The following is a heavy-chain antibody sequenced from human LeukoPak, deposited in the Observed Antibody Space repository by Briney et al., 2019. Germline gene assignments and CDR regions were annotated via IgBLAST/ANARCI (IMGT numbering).Heavy chain of an antibody. D-gene: IGHD3-22*01. V-gene: IGHV3-7*01. J-gene: IGHJ3*02. CDR2: IRQDGSET. Sequence: GGSLRLSCAASGFTFSNYWMTWVRQAPGKGLEWVANIRQDGSETHYVDSVKGRFTISRDNAEYSLFLQMNSLRAEDTALYYCARDEGPYDSSSNYYYDAFDIWGQGTMVTVSS. CDR3: ARDEGPYDSSSNYYYDAFDI. CDR1: GFTFSNYW.